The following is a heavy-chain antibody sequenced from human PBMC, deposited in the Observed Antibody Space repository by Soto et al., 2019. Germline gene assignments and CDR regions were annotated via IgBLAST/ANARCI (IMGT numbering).Heavy chain of an antibody. CDR1: GGTFSSYT. Sequence: QVQLVQSGAEVKKPGSSVKVSCKASGGTFSSYTISWVRQAPGQGLEWMGRIIPILGIANYAQKFQGRVTITADKSTSTAYMELSSLRSEDTAVYYSARSHSSSWPIDPWGQGTLVTVSS. D-gene: IGHD6-13*01. V-gene: IGHV1-69*02. CDR2: IIPILGIA. J-gene: IGHJ5*02. CDR3: ARSHSSSWPIDP.